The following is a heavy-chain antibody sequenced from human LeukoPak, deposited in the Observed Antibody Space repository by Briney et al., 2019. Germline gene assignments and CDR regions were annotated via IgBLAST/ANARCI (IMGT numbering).Heavy chain of an antibody. CDR2: IKQDGSEK. CDR1: GFTVSSNY. V-gene: IGHV3-7*03. Sequence: HPGGSLRLSCAASGFTVSSNYMSWVRQAPGKGLEWVANIKQDGSEKYYVDSVKGRFTISRDNAKNSLYLQMNSLRAEDTAVYYCARDPLDGMDVWGQGTTVTVSS. D-gene: IGHD6-13*01. CDR3: ARDPLDGMDV. J-gene: IGHJ6*02.